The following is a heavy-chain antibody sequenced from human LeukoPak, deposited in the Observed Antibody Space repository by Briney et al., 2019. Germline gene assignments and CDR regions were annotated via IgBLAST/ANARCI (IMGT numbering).Heavy chain of an antibody. CDR3: ARGYCSSTSCYLAFDI. CDR2: MNPNSGNT. J-gene: IGHJ3*02. D-gene: IGHD2-2*01. CDR1: GYTFTSYD. V-gene: IGHV1-8*03. Sequence: VASVKVSRKASGYTFTSYDINWVRQATGQGLEWMGWMNPNSGNTGYAQKFQGRVTITRNTSISTAYMELSSLRSEDTAVYYCARGYCSSTSCYLAFDIWGQGTMVTVSS.